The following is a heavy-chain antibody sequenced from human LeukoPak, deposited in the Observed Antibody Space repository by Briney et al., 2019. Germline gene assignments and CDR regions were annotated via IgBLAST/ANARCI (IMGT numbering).Heavy chain of an antibody. D-gene: IGHD4-23*01. CDR3: ARDRRGYGGNFDY. J-gene: IGHJ4*02. Sequence: GGSLRLSCVASGFTVSSSDMSWVRQAPGKGLEWVSVIYSGGTTSFADSVKGRFTTSRDNSKNTLYLQMNSLRAEDTAVYYCARDRRGYGGNFDYWGQGTLVTVSS. CDR2: IYSGGTT. V-gene: IGHV3-66*01. CDR1: GFTVSSSD.